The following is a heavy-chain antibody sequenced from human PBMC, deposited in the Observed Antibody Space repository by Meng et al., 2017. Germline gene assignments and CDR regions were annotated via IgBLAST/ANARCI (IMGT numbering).Heavy chain of an antibody. V-gene: IGHV1-2*06. Sequence: QVQLVQSGAEVKKPGASVKVSCKASGYTFTGYYMHWVRQAPGQGLEWMGRINPNSGGTNYAQKLQGRVTMTTDTSTSTAYMELRSLRSDDTAVYYCARLLRPYSSSSNFDYWGQGTLVTVSS. J-gene: IGHJ4*02. CDR1: GYTFTGYY. CDR2: INPNSGGT. CDR3: ARLLRPYSSSSNFDY. D-gene: IGHD6-6*01.